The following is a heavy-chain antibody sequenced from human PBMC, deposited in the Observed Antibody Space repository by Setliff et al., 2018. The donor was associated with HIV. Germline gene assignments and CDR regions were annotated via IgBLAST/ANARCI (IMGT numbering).Heavy chain of an antibody. CDR1: GYRFSTFG. J-gene: IGHJ3*02. CDR3: ARRGRQQSDAFDI. CDR2: ISGYNADT. D-gene: IGHD6-13*01. Sequence: ASVKVSCKASGYRFSTFGISWVRQAPGQGLEWMGWISGYNADTDYAQKFQGRVSMTTDISTNTAYMELRSLRSDDTAVHYCARRGRQQSDAFDIWGQGTMVTVSS. V-gene: IGHV1-18*01.